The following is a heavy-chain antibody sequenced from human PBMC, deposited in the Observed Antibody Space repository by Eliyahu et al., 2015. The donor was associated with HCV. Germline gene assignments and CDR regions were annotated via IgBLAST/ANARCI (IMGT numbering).Heavy chain of an antibody. CDR3: AKSTSPPPFEYCSGGSCYYYGMDV. Sequence: QVQLVESGGGVVQPGRSLRLSCAASGFTFSSYGLHWVRQAPGKGLGWVAVISYDGSNKYYADSVKGRFTISRDNSKNTLYLQMNSLRAEDTAVYYCAKSTSPPPFEYCSGGSCYYYGMDVWGQGTTVTVSS. D-gene: IGHD2-15*01. V-gene: IGHV3-30*18. J-gene: IGHJ6*02. CDR2: ISYDGSNK. CDR1: GFTFSSYG.